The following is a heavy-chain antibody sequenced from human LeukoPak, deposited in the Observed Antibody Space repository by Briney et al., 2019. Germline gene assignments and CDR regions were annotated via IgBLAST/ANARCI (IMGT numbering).Heavy chain of an antibody. CDR1: GFTFSISW. J-gene: IGHJ4*02. V-gene: IGHV3-7*01. CDR3: ARDAGWGYYDL. Sequence: PGGSLRLFCVASGFTFSISWVTWVRQAPGKGLEWVANIDKHGSGKYYVDSVKGRFAISRDYASNSVFLRMNSLRAEDTSVYYCARDAGWGYYDLWGQGTPVTVSS. CDR2: IDKHGSGK. D-gene: IGHD1-26*01.